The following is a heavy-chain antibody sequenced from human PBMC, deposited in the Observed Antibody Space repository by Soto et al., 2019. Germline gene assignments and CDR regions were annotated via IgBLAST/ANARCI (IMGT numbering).Heavy chain of an antibody. J-gene: IGHJ6*02. V-gene: IGHV1-3*01. CDR2: INAGNGNI. Sequence: GASVKVSCKGSGYTFTSNAMPWVRQAPGQRLEWMGWINAGNGNIKYSQKFQGRVTITRDTSASTAYMELSSLRSEDTAVYYCARVEYSSGWYEGYYYGMDVWGQGTTVTVSS. CDR1: GYTFTSNA. CDR3: ARVEYSSGWYEGYYYGMDV. D-gene: IGHD6-19*01.